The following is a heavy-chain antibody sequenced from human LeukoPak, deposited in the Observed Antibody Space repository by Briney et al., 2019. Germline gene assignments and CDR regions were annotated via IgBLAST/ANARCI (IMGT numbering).Heavy chain of an antibody. D-gene: IGHD3-10*01. CDR2: IWYDGSNK. CDR3: ARVEGRFYGSGSYRGFDY. Sequence: GGSLRLSCAASGFAFSSYGMRWVRQAPGKGLEWVAVIWYDGSNKYYVDSVKGRFTISRDNSKNMLYLQMNSLRAEDTAVYYCARVEGRFYGSGSYRGFDYWGQGTLVTVSS. J-gene: IGHJ4*02. V-gene: IGHV3-33*01. CDR1: GFAFSSYG.